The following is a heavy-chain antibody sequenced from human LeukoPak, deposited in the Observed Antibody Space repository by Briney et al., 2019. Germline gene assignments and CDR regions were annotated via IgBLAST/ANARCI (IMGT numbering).Heavy chain of an antibody. CDR1: GFTFSSYS. Sequence: GGSLRLSCAASGFTFSSYSMNWVRQAPGKWLEWVSYISSSSSTIYYADSVKGRFTISRDNAKNSLYLQMNGLRVEDTAVYYCARVYYASWSGQPLSQHWLDPWGQGTLVTVSS. CDR2: ISSSSSTI. J-gene: IGHJ5*02. D-gene: IGHD3-3*01. CDR3: ARVYYASWSGQPLSQHWLDP. V-gene: IGHV3-48*01.